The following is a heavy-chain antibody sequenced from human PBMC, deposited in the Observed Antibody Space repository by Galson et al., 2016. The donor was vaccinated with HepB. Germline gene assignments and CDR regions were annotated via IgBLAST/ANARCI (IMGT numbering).Heavy chain of an antibody. CDR3: ARAPPLYSSGWYLGLLGAFDI. V-gene: IGHV1-46*01. D-gene: IGHD6-19*01. CDR1: GYTFTSYF. Sequence: SVKVSCKASGYTFTSYFIHWVRQAPGQGLQWMGTINPSADSTTYAHNFQGRVTMTRDTSTSTVYMELSSLRSEDTAVFYCARAPPLYSSGWYLGLLGAFDIWGQGTMVTVSS. CDR2: INPSADST. J-gene: IGHJ3*02.